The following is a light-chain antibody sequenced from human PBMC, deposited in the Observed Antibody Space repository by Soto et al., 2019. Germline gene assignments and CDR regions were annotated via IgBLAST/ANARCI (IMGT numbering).Light chain of an antibody. CDR1: QTVTSTF. CDR2: GAS. Sequence: EIVLTQSPGTLSLSPGERATLSCRASQTVTSTFLAWYQQKPGQAPRLLIYGASRRATGIPDRFSGSGSGTDFTLTITRLEAEDFAVYYCHQYDSSRTFGQGTKVEMK. V-gene: IGKV3-20*01. J-gene: IGKJ1*01. CDR3: HQYDSSRT.